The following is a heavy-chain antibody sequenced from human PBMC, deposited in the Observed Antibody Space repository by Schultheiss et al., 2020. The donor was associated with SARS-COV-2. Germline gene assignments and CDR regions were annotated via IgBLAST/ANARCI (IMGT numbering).Heavy chain of an antibody. D-gene: IGHD3-22*01. V-gene: IGHV3-15*01. CDR2: IKSKTDGGTT. Sequence: GGSLRLSCAASGFTFSSYAMSWVRQAPGKGLEWVGRIKSKTDGGTTDYAAPVKGRFTISRDDSKNTLYLQMNSLRAEDTAVYYCAKDCYYDSSGYGMDVWGQGTTVTVSS. CDR1: GFTFSSYA. CDR3: AKDCYYDSSGYGMDV. J-gene: IGHJ6*02.